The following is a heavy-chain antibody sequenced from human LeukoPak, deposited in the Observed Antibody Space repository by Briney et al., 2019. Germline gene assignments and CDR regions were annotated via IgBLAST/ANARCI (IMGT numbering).Heavy chain of an antibody. CDR1: GYTLTELS. J-gene: IGHJ4*02. V-gene: IGHV1-24*01. CDR3: ATGGLTYYYDSSGYYYLGC. D-gene: IGHD3-22*01. Sequence: ASVKVSCKVSGYTLTELSMHWVRQAPGKGLEWMGGFDPEDGETIYAQKFQGRVTMTEDTSTDTAYMELSSLRSEDTAVYYCATGGLTYYYDSSGYYYLGCWGQGTLVTVSS. CDR2: FDPEDGET.